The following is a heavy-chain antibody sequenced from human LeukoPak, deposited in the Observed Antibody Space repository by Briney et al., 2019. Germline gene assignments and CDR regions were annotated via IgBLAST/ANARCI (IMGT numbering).Heavy chain of an antibody. J-gene: IGHJ5*02. CDR1: GFTFSDYY. CDR3: ARDPGYGGKEDWFDP. V-gene: IGHV3-11*01. Sequence: GGSLRLSCAASGFTFSDYYMSWIRQAPGKGLEWVPYISSSGSTIYYADSVKGRFTISRDNAKNSLYLQMNSLRAEDTAVYYCARDPGYGGKEDWFDPWGQGTLVTVSS. CDR2: ISSSGSTI. D-gene: IGHD4-23*01.